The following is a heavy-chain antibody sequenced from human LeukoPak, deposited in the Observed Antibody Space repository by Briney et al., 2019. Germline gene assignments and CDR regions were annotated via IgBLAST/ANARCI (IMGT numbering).Heavy chain of an antibody. Sequence: SETLSLTCTVSGGSISSSSYYWGWIRQPPGKGLEWIGSIYYSGSTYYNPSLKSRVTISVDTSKNQFSLKLSSVTAADTAVYYCARDQYYDILTGYPVWGQGTLVTVSS. J-gene: IGHJ4*02. CDR2: IYYSGST. V-gene: IGHV4-39*07. CDR3: ARDQYYDILTGYPV. D-gene: IGHD3-9*01. CDR1: GGSISSSSYY.